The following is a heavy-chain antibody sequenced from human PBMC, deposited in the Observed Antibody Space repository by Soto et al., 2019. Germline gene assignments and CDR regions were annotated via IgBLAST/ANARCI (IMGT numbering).Heavy chain of an antibody. Sequence: QVQLQESGPGLVQPSETLSLTCTVSGGSVSSGSYYWSWIRQPPGKGLEWIGYISNSGSTNYNPSLKSRVTISVDTSKTQCSRRLSSGTAADTAVYYCARGPDYWGQGTLVTVSS. CDR3: ARGPDY. V-gene: IGHV4-61*01. CDR2: ISNSGST. J-gene: IGHJ4*02. CDR1: GGSVSSGSYY.